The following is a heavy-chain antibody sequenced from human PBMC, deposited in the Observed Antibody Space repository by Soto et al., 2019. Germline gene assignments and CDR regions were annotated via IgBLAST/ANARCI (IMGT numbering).Heavy chain of an antibody. CDR3: ARSIVVVTALDY. Sequence: QVQLVQSGAEEKKPGASVKVSCKASGYTFTSYAMHWVRQAPGQRLEWMGWINAGNGNTKYSHTFQGRVTITRDTSASTAYMELSSLRSEDTAVYYCARSIVVVTALDYWGQGTLVTVSS. CDR1: GYTFTSYA. V-gene: IGHV1-3*05. CDR2: INAGNGNT. J-gene: IGHJ4*02. D-gene: IGHD2-21*02.